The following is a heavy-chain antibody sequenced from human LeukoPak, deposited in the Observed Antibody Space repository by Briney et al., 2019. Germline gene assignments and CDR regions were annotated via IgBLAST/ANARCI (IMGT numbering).Heavy chain of an antibody. J-gene: IGHJ4*02. CDR3: AKKIRATDFWSAYTDY. Sequence: PGGSLRLSCAASGFTFSSYGMHWVRQAPGKGLEWVAFIRYDGSNKYYADSVKGRFTISRDNSKNTLYLQMNSLRAEDTAVYYCAKKIRATDFWSAYTDYWGQGTLVTVSS. D-gene: IGHD3-3*01. CDR2: IRYDGSNK. V-gene: IGHV3-30*02. CDR1: GFTFSSYG.